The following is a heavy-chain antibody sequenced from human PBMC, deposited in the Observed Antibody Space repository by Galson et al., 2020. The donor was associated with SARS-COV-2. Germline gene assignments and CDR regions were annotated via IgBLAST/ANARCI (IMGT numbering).Heavy chain of an antibody. CDR3: ASSGGTGANWFDP. J-gene: IGHJ5*02. D-gene: IGHD1-1*01. CDR1: GFTFDDYA. V-gene: IGHV3-9*01. CDR2: ISWNSGSI. Sequence: SLKISCAASGFTFDDYAMHWVRQAPGKGLEWVSGISWNSGSIGYADSVKGRFTISRDNAKNSLYLQMNSLRAEDTALYYCASSGGTGANWFDPWGQGTLVTVSS.